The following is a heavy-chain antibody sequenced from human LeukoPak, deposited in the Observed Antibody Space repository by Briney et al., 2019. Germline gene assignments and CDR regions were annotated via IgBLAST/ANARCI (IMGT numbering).Heavy chain of an antibody. D-gene: IGHD1-26*01. CDR3: ARQSGSYGYYGMDV. J-gene: IGHJ6*02. CDR2: IYYSGST. V-gene: IGHV4-59*08. CDR1: GGSISSYY. Sequence: SETLSLTCTVSGGSISSYYWSWIRQPPGKGLEWIGYIYYSGSTNYSPSLKSRVTISVDTSKNQFSLKLSSVTAADTAVYYCARQSGSYGYYGMDVWGQGTTVTVSS.